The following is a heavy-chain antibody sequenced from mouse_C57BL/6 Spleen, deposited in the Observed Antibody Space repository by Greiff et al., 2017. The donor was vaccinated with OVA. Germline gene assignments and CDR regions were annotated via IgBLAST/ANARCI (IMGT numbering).Heavy chain of an antibody. CDR2: IYPGNGDT. D-gene: IGHD1-1*01. CDR3: AVITTVVRYFDV. V-gene: IGHV1-12*01. CDR1: GYTFTSYN. Sequence: QVQLKESGAELVRPGASVKMSCKASGYTFTSYNMHWVKQTPRQGLEWIGAIYPGNGDTSYNQKFKGKATLTVDKSSSTAYMQLSSLTSEDSAVYFCAVITTVVRYFDVWGTGTTVTVSS. J-gene: IGHJ1*03.